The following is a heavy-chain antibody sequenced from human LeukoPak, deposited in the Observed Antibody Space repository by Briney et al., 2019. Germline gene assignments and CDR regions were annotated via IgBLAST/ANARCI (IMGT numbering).Heavy chain of an antibody. CDR2: IYYSGST. Sequence: PSETLSLTCTVSGGSISSSSYYWGWIRQPPGKGLEWIGSIYYSGSTYYNPSLKSRVTISVDTSKNQFSLKLSSVTAADTAVYYCARGYCSGGSCYSFWFDPWGQGTLVTVSS. J-gene: IGHJ5*02. V-gene: IGHV4-39*07. CDR1: GGSISSSSYY. CDR3: ARGYCSGGSCYSFWFDP. D-gene: IGHD2-15*01.